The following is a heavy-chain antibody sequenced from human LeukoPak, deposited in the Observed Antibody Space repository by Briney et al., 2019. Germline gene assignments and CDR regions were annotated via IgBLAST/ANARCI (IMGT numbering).Heavy chain of an antibody. J-gene: IGHJ4*02. Sequence: PGGSLRLSCAASGFTFSTYAMNWVRQAPGKWLEWVSVVSGGGATTNYADSVKGRFTISRDNSKNTVYLQMNSLRAEDTAVYYCAKDIAVAGTTFDYWGQGTLVTVSS. D-gene: IGHD6-19*01. CDR1: GFTFSTYA. CDR3: AKDIAVAGTTFDY. CDR2: VSGGGATT. V-gene: IGHV3-23*01.